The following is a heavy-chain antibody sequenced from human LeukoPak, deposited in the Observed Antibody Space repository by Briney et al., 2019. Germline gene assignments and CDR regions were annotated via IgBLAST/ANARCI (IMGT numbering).Heavy chain of an antibody. D-gene: IGHD6-19*01. Sequence: AAVKVSCTSSAYTFTIYGISWVRHAPGQGLEWMGWISAYSGNTNYAQKLQGRVTMTTDTSTSTAYMGLRSLRSDDTAVYYCARDPGIAVAGLLDYWGQGPLVTVSS. CDR3: ARDPGIAVAGLLDY. CDR1: AYTFTIYG. CDR2: ISAYSGNT. V-gene: IGHV1-18*04. J-gene: IGHJ4*02.